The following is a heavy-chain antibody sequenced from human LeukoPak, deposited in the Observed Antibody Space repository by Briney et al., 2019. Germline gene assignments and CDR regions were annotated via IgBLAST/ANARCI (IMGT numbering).Heavy chain of an antibody. CDR3: AKGSSSWPSLFDY. J-gene: IGHJ4*02. CDR2: ISWDGART. CDR1: GFSFQDYT. D-gene: IGHD6-13*01. V-gene: IGHV3-43*01. Sequence: GGSLRLSCAASGFSFQDYTMHLVRQAPGKGLEWVSLISWDGARTNYADSLKGRFAISRDNSKNSLYLQMNSLRTEDTALYYCAKGSSSWPSLFDYWGQGTLVTVSS.